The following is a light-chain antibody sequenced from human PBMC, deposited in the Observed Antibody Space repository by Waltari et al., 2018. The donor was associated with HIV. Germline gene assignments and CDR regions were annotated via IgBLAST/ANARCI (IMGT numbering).Light chain of an antibody. CDR2: LAS. Sequence: PFLLPVSPGEPASISCRSSQSLLHSNGHNYLNWFKQKPGQSPQLLIYLASHRASGVPDRFSGSGSGTDFTLHIRKVEADDVGLYYCMQALEIPLTFGGGTKVEMK. V-gene: IGKV2-28*01. CDR3: MQALEIPLT. CDR1: QSLLHSNGHNY. J-gene: IGKJ4*01.